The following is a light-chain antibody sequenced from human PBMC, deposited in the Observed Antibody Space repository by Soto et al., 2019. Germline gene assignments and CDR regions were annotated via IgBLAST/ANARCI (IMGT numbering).Light chain of an antibody. CDR3: MQALQAPLT. CDR2: LGS. CDR1: QSLLNSNGYNY. V-gene: IGKV2-28*01. Sequence: DIVMTQSPLSLPVTPGEPASISCRSSQSLLNSNGYNYLDWYLQKPGQSPQLLIYLGSSRASGVPDRFSGSGSGTDFTLTISRVEAEDVVFYYCMQALQAPLTFGQGTRVEIK. J-gene: IGKJ1*01.